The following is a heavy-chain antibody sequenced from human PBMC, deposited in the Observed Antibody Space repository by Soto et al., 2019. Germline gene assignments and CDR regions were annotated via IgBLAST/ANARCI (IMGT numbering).Heavy chain of an antibody. CDR2: TFPGGST. D-gene: IGHD2-15*01. CDR3: ARASVGPPGGGSWIMPFDF. CDR1: GGSISNYY. J-gene: IGHJ4*02. Sequence: PSETLSLTCSVSGGSISNYYWSWIRQSAEKGLEWIGRTFPGGSTNYNPSLKSRVTMSVDTSKNHFSLRLTSVTAADTAVYYCARASVGPPGGGSWIMPFDFWGQGTRVTVSS. V-gene: IGHV4-4*07.